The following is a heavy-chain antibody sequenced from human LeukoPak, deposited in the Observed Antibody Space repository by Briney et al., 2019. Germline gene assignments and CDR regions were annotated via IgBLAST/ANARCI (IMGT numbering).Heavy chain of an antibody. CDR3: ARALWVVRGVISTYYYYYMDV. Sequence: GGSLRLSCVASGFTFSSYSMNWVRQAPGEGLEWVSYISSLSGTIYYADSVEGRFTISRDNAKNSLYLQMDSLRAEDTAVYYCARALWVVRGVISTYYYYYMDVWGKGTTVTISS. D-gene: IGHD3-10*01. CDR2: ISSLSGTI. J-gene: IGHJ6*03. V-gene: IGHV3-48*01. CDR1: GFTFSSYS.